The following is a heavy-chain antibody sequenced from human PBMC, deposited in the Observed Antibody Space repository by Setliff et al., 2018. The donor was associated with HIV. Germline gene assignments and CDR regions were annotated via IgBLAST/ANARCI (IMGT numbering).Heavy chain of an antibody. V-gene: IGHV4-61*09. Sequence: SETLSLTCAVSGGSISTGGYYWSWIRQPAGKGLEWIGHIYTSGSTNYNPSLKSRVIISDDTSKNQFSLTLASVTVADTAVYYCARDRFGVPGDSWGQGMLVTVSS. CDR3: ARDRFGVPGDS. CDR2: IYTSGST. CDR1: GGSISTGGYY. J-gene: IGHJ4*02. D-gene: IGHD3-16*01.